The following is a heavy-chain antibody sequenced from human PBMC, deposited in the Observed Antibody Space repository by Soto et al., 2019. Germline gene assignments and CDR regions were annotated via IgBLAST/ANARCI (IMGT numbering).Heavy chain of an antibody. CDR2: LYSGST. D-gene: IGHD3-10*01. CDR1: GASISRGGFH. Sequence: SETLSLTCAVSGASISRGGFHWGWIRQPPGQGLEWIGSLYSGSTYYNPSLKSRVTISADTSKNEFSLRLTSVTAADTAVYYCARRGSGHTFDYWGQGTLVTVSS. V-gene: IGHV4-39*01. J-gene: IGHJ4*02. CDR3: ARRGSGHTFDY.